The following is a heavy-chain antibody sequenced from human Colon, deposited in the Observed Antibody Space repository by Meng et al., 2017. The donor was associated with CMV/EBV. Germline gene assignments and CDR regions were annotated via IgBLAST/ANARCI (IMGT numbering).Heavy chain of an antibody. D-gene: IGHD2-2*01. J-gene: IGHJ4*01. V-gene: IGHV4-34*01. CDR3: ARATKSSCWEVLDY. Sequence: PQRGAGLLKPSEPLSLTSAGYGESCSGYYWTWIRQPPGRGLEWIGESYYTGSTNYSPSIKSRVTISLDTSKNQFSLKLNSVTAADTAVYYCARATKSSCWEVLDYWGHGTLVTVSS. CDR1: GESCSGYY. CDR2: SYYTGST.